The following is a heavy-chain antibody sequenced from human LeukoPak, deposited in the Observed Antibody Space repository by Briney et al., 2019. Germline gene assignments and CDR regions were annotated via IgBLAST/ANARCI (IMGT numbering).Heavy chain of an antibody. CDR2: IYYSGST. CDR3: ASFYDSSGNDAFDI. Sequence: SETLSLTCTVSGGSISSSSYYWGWIRQPPGKGLEWIGSIYYSGSTYYNPSLKSRVTISVDTSKNRFSLKLSSVTAADTAVYYCASFYDSSGNDAFDIWGQGTMVIVSS. CDR1: GGSISSSSYY. D-gene: IGHD3-22*01. V-gene: IGHV4-39*01. J-gene: IGHJ3*02.